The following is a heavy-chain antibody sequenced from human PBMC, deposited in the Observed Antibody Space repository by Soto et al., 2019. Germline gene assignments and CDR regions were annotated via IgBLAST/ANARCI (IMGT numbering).Heavy chain of an antibody. Sequence: PGGSLRLSCAASGFTFSSYAMSWVRQAPGKGLEWVSAISGSGGSTYYADSVKGRFTISRDNSKNTLYLQMNSLRAEDTAVYYCAKDDFWSGSPCYYGMDVWGQGTTVTVSS. V-gene: IGHV3-23*01. J-gene: IGHJ6*02. CDR3: AKDDFWSGSPCYYGMDV. CDR1: GFTFSSYA. CDR2: ISGSGGST. D-gene: IGHD3-3*01.